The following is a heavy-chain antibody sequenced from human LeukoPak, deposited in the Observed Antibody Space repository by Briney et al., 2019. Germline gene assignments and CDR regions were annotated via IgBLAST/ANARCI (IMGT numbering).Heavy chain of an antibody. Sequence: PGGSLRLSCTASGFTFSSYAMSWVRQAPGKGLEWVPAISGGGGTTYYADSVKGRFTISRDNSKNMLSLQMYSLRAEDTALYYCAKADGSAWYRGDYWGQGTLVTVSS. CDR1: GFTFSSYA. D-gene: IGHD6-19*01. V-gene: IGHV3-23*01. CDR2: ISGGGGTT. J-gene: IGHJ4*02. CDR3: AKADGSAWYRGDY.